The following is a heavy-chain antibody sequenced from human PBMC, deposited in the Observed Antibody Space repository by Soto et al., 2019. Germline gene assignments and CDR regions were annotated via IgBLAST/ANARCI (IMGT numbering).Heavy chain of an antibody. CDR1: GGTFSSYT. CDR2: IIPILGIA. Sequence: QVQLVQSGAEVKKPGSSVKVSCKASGGTFSSYTISWVRQAPGQGLEWMGRIIPILGIANYAQKFQGRVTITADKSTSTAYMELSSLRSEDTAVYYCARGFVDIVLVDGTDAFDIWGQGTMVTVSS. V-gene: IGHV1-69*02. J-gene: IGHJ3*02. CDR3: ARGFVDIVLVDGTDAFDI. D-gene: IGHD2-21*01.